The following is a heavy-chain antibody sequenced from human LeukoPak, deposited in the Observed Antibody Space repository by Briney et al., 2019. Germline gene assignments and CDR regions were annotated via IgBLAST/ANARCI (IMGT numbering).Heavy chain of an antibody. Sequence: GGSLRLSCAASGFTFRNHWMHWVRQTPGKGLVWVSRISSDGSSTTYADSVKGRFTISRDNAKNTLYLQMDNLRAEDTAMYYCARDQRVTGRPDIDYWGQGTLVIVSS. CDR3: ARDQRVTGRPDIDY. J-gene: IGHJ4*02. CDR1: GFTFRNHW. V-gene: IGHV3-74*03. CDR2: ISSDGSST. D-gene: IGHD6-6*01.